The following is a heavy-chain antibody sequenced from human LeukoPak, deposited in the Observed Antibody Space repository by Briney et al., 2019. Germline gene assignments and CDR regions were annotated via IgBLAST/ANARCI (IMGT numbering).Heavy chain of an antibody. J-gene: IGHJ5*02. V-gene: IGHV3-48*04. Sequence: GGSLRLSCAASGFTFSSYSMNWVRQAPGKGLEWVSYISSSSTIIYYVDSVKGRFTISRDNAKNSLYLQMNGLRAEDTAVYYCAGATLVRGVINWFDPWGQGTLVTVSS. CDR2: ISSSSTII. CDR1: GFTFSSYS. D-gene: IGHD3-10*01. CDR3: AGATLVRGVINWFDP.